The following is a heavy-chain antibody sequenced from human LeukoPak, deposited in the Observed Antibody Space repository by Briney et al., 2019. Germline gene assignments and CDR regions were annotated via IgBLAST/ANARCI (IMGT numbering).Heavy chain of an antibody. Sequence: PSETLSLTCTVSGGSISSSSYYWRWIRQPPGKGLEWIGSNYCSGSPYYNPSLKSRINISVDTYKNQFSLKLSSVTAADTAVYYCARQGSGSYYHSGFDYWGQGTLVTVSS. D-gene: IGHD1-26*01. CDR1: GGSISSSSYY. CDR3: ARQGSGSYYHSGFDY. J-gene: IGHJ4*02. V-gene: IGHV4-39*01. CDR2: NYCSGSP.